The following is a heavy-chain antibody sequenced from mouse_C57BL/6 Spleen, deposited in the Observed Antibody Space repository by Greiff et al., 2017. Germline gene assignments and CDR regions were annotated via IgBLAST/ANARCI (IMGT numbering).Heavy chain of an antibody. CDR3: ARDDGYYPRYFDV. J-gene: IGHJ1*03. V-gene: IGHV5-16*01. CDR1: GFTFSDYY. CDR2: INYDGSST. D-gene: IGHD2-3*01. Sequence: EVHLVESEGGLVQPGSSMKLSCTASGFTFSDYYMAWVRQVPEKGLEWVANINYDGSSTYYLDSLKSRFIISRDNAENILYLQMSSLKSEDTATYCCARDDGYYPRYFDVWGTGTTVTVSS.